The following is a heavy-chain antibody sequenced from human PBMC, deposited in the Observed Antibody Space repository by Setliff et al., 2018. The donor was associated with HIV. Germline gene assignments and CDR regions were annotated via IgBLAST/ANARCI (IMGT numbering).Heavy chain of an antibody. CDR2: IIPISGTA. J-gene: IGHJ5*02. V-gene: IGHV1-69*05. Sequence: ASVKVSCKASGGTFSNYGTSWVRQAPGQGLEWMGVIIPISGTANYAQKFQGRVTITTDESTRTAYMELSGLRSEDTAVYYWARDFGGYCSSMSCPGLFDPWCQGTLVTVSS. CDR3: ARDFGGYCSSMSCPGLFDP. D-gene: IGHD2-2*01. CDR1: GGTFSNYG.